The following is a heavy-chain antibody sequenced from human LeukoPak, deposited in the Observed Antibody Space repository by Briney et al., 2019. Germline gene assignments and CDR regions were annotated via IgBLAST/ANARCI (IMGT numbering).Heavy chain of an antibody. CDR1: EFSFSDYY. Sequence: PGGSLRLSCAASEFSFSDYYMGWIRQAPGKGLEWVSYISSSSDTDYADSVKGRFTISRDNAKNSLFLQMNSLRAEDTAVYYCARGHHGMEVWGRGTTVTVSS. V-gene: IGHV3-11*05. CDR2: ISSSSDT. CDR3: ARGHHGMEV. J-gene: IGHJ6*02.